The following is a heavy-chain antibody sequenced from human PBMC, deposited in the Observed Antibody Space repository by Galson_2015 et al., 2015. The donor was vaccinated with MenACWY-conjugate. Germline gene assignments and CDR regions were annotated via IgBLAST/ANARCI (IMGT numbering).Heavy chain of an antibody. V-gene: IGHV3-74*01. CDR3: ATSREASFYFDS. Sequence: SMRLSCAAAGVIFNTNWMHWVRHAPGKGLVWVWRVNPGGSSTTYADSVKDRCTISRDNTKNTLYLQMNSLRPEDTAVVYCATSREASFYFDSWGQGTLVTVSS. J-gene: IGHJ4*02. CDR2: VNPGGSST. CDR1: GVIFNTNW.